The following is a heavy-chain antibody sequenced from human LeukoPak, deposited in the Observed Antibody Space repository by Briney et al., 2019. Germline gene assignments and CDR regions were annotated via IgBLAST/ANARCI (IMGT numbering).Heavy chain of an antibody. Sequence: ASVKVSCKASGYTFTGYYMHWVRQAPGQGLEWMGWINPNSGGTNYAQKFQGRVTMTRDTSISTAYMELSRLRSDDTAVYYCARGDYGDYVGFDYWGQGTLVTVPS. V-gene: IGHV1-2*02. J-gene: IGHJ4*02. D-gene: IGHD4-17*01. CDR2: INPNSGGT. CDR3: ARGDYGDYVGFDY. CDR1: GYTFTGYY.